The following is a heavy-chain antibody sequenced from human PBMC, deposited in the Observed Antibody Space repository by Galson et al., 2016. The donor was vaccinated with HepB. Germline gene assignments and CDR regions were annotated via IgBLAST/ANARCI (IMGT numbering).Heavy chain of an antibody. CDR2: IGVFNGNT. J-gene: IGHJ4*02. D-gene: IGHD2-2*02. CDR1: GYTFSNSA. CDR3: ARGGEREGCRTTSCCTFDY. Sequence: SVKVSCKASGYTFSNSAVSWVRQAPGQGLEWVGWIGVFNGNTYYAQKLQGRVTMTTDTSTSTAYMGLRSLRSDDTAVYYCARGGEREGCRTTSCCTFDYWGQGTLVTVSS. V-gene: IGHV1-18*01.